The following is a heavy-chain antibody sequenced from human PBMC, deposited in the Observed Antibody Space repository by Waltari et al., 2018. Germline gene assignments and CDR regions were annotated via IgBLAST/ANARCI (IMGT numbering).Heavy chain of an antibody. J-gene: IGHJ4*02. CDR1: GGSISSCY. V-gene: IGHV4-59*01. CDR2: ISNSGST. CDR3: ARGSGWYYY. Sequence: QVQLQESGPGLVKPSETLSLTCTVSGGSISSCYWSWIRQPPGKGLEWLGYISNSGSTNYTPSLRSRGTIAVDTSKNQFSLKRSSVTAADTAMYYCARGSGWYYYWGQGTLVTVSS. D-gene: IGHD6-19*01.